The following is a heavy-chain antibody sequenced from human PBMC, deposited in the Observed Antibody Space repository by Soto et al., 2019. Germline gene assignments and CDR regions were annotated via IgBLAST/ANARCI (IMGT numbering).Heavy chain of an antibody. CDR1: GYTFTSYG. CDR2: ISSYNGNT. CDR3: ARDNPPLGY. Sequence: QVQLVQSGAEVKKPGASVKVSCKASGYTFTSYGISWVRQAPGQGLEWMGWISSYNGNTNYAQKLQGRVTMTTDTPTSTASMELRILISDDTAVYYCARDNPPLGYWGQGTLVSVSS. V-gene: IGHV1-18*01. J-gene: IGHJ4*02.